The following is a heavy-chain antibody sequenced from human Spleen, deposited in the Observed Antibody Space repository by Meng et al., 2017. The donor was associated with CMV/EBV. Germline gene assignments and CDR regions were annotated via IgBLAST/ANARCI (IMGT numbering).Heavy chain of an antibody. CDR3: AKRVDGSGSFADY. D-gene: IGHD3-10*01. V-gene: IGHV3-33*06. CDR1: GFRFSSYG. CDR2: IWFDGSTA. Sequence: AAAGFRFSSYGMHWVSQAPGKGLEWVALIWFDGSTAKYGDSVKGRFTISRDNSKNTLYLQMKSLTAEDTGIYYCAKRVDGSGSFADYWGQGTLVTVSS. J-gene: IGHJ4*02.